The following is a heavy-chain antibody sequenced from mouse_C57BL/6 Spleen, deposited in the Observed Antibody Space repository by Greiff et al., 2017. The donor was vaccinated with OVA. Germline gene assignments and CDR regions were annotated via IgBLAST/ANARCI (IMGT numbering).Heavy chain of an antibody. D-gene: IGHD2-4*01. CDR2: IDPETGGT. CDR1: GYTFTDYE. J-gene: IGHJ3*01. V-gene: IGHV1-15*01. Sequence: QVQLQQSGAELVRPGASVTLSCKASGYTFTDYELHWVKQTPVHGLEWIGAIDPETGGTAYNQKFKGKAILTADKSSSTAYMELRSLTSEDSAVYYCTEGDYDVAWFAYWGQGTLVTVSA. CDR3: TEGDYDVAWFAY.